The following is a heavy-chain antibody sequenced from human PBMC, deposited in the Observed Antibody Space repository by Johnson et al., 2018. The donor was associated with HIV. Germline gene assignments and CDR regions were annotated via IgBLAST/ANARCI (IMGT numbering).Heavy chain of an antibody. CDR1: GFSFSSFA. CDR3: AEGGRITGFGGVSGALDI. D-gene: IGHD3-3*01. CDR2: ISGTGAST. Sequence: VQLVESGGALVQPGGSLRLSCATSGFSFSSFAMSWVRQAPGKGLAWVSGISGTGASTYYADSVKGRFTISRDKSKNTLYLQLNSLSADDTAVYYCAEGGRITGFGGVSGALDIWGQGTLVTVSA. J-gene: IGHJ3*02. V-gene: IGHV3-23*04.